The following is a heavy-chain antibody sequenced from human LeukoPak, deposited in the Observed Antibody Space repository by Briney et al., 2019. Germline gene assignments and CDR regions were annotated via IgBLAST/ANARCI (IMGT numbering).Heavy chain of an antibody. CDR1: GFTFSDYY. CDR2: ISSSSSYT. J-gene: IGHJ1*01. CDR3: AKDLLYYGPGTYYNAAEYFQF. V-gene: IGHV3-11*03. D-gene: IGHD3-10*01. Sequence: GGSLRLSCAASGFTFSDYYMSWIRQAPGKGLEWVSYISSSSSYTNYADSVKGRFTISRDNAKNSLYLQMNSLRAEDTAVYYCAKDLLYYGPGTYYNAAEYFQFWGQGTQVTVSS.